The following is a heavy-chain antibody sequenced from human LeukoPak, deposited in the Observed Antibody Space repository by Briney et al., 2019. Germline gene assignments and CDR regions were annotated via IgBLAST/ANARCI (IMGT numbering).Heavy chain of an antibody. CDR1: GGSISSSSYY. J-gene: IGHJ6*03. D-gene: IGHD3-10*01. Sequence: PSETLSLTCTVSGGSISSSSYYWGWIRQPPGKGLEWIGSIYYSGSTYYNPSLKSRVTISVDTSKNQFSLKLSSVTAADTAVYYCARLRTMVRGVIHYYYYYYMDVWGKGTTVTISS. V-gene: IGHV4-39*07. CDR3: ARLRTMVRGVIHYYYYYYMDV. CDR2: IYYSGST.